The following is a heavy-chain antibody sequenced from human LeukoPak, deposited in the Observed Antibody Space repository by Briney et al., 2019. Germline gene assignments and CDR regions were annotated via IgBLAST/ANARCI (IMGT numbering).Heavy chain of an antibody. Sequence: GGSLRLSCAASGFSFSSYEMNWVRQAPGKGLEWISYISASGTLTHYADSVEGRFTISRDNAKNSLYLQMNSLRGEDTAVYHCARDGTPIYSSGWVYMDVWGKGTTVTISS. J-gene: IGHJ6*04. D-gene: IGHD6-25*01. V-gene: IGHV3-48*03. CDR1: GFSFSSYE. CDR3: ARDGTPIYSSGWVYMDV. CDR2: ISASGTLT.